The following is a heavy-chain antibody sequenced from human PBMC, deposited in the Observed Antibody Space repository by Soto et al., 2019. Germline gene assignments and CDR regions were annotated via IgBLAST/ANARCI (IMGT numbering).Heavy chain of an antibody. V-gene: IGHV3-9*01. J-gene: IGHJ6*02. CDR2: ISWNSGSI. CDR1: GFTFDDYA. CDR3: AKDGGAVAGPYYYGMDV. Sequence: EVQLVESGGGLVQPGRSLRLSCAASGFTFDDYAMHWVRQAPGKGLEWVSGISWNSGSIGYADSVKGRFTITRDNAKNSLYLQMNSLRAEDTALYYCAKDGGAVAGPYYYGMDVWGQGTTVTVSS. D-gene: IGHD6-19*01.